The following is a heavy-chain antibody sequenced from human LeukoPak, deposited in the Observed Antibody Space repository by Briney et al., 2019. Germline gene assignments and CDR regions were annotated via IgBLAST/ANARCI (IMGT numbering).Heavy chain of an antibody. J-gene: IGHJ4*02. V-gene: IGHV4-59*08. D-gene: IGHD6-19*01. CDR1: GGSISSYY. Sequence: PSETLSLTCTVSGGSISSYYWSWIRQPPGKGLEWIGYIYYSRSTNYNPSLKSRVTISVDTSKNQFSLKLSSVTAADTAVYYCARLYSSGWYYFDYWGQGTLVTVSS. CDR3: ARLYSSGWYYFDY. CDR2: IYYSRST.